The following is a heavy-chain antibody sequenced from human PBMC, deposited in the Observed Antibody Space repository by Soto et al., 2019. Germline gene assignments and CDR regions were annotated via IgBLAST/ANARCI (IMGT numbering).Heavy chain of an antibody. D-gene: IGHD4-17*01. CDR1: GGSISSGGYY. CDR2: IYYSGST. Sequence: QVQLQESGPGLVKPSQTLSLTCTVSGGSISSGGYYWSWIRQHPGKGLEWIGYIYYSGSTYYNPSLKSRVTISVDTSKNQFSLKLSSVTAADTAVYYCARGVTDYGDYVYFDYWGQGTLVTVSS. V-gene: IGHV4-31*03. J-gene: IGHJ4*02. CDR3: ARGVTDYGDYVYFDY.